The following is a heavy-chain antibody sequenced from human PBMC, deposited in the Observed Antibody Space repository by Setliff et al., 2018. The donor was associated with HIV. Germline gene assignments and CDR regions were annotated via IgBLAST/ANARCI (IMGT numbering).Heavy chain of an antibody. V-gene: IGHV4-4*02. CDR1: GDSVTSRNW. Sequence: SQTLSLTCAVSGDSVTSRNWWSWVRQAPGKGLDWIGEIYHNGITNYNPSLKSRLIMSLDKSKNEISLKLSSVTAADTAVYYCARRGSGFFHYYYYMDVWGKGTTVTVSS. CDR3: ARRGSGFFHYYYYMDV. J-gene: IGHJ6*03. CDR2: IYHNGIT. D-gene: IGHD3-10*01.